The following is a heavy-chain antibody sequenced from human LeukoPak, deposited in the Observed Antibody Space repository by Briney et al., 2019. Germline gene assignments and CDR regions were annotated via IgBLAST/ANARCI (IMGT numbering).Heavy chain of an antibody. CDR2: ISYDGSNK. Sequence: GGSLRLSCAASGFTFSSYAMHWVRQAPGKGLEWVAVISYDGSNKYYADSVKGRFTISRDNSKNTLYLQMNSLRAEDTAVYYCARDPRDDFWSGYYPNFDYWGQGTLVTVSS. J-gene: IGHJ4*02. CDR1: GFTFSSYA. CDR3: ARDPRDDFWSGYYPNFDY. V-gene: IGHV3-30-3*01. D-gene: IGHD3-3*01.